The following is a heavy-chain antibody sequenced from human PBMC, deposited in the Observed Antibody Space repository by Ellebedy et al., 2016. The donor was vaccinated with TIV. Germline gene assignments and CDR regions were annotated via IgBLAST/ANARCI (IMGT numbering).Heavy chain of an antibody. J-gene: IGHJ4*02. CDR3: ATWGKVVTAIL. Sequence: SVKVSCKASGGSFRSFAISWVRQAPGQGLESMGGIIPILGIANYAQKFQGRVTITADISASTAYMELNSLTSEDTAVYYCATWGKVVTAILWGQGTLVTVSS. D-gene: IGHD2-21*02. CDR2: IIPILGIA. CDR1: GGSFRSFA. V-gene: IGHV1-69*10.